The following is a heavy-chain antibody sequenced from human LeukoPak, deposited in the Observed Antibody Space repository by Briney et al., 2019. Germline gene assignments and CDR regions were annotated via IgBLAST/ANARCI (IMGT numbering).Heavy chain of an antibody. CDR3: ARDRDSSGYYLYPDAFDV. CDR1: GYSISSGYY. J-gene: IGHJ3*01. V-gene: IGHV4-38-2*02. Sequence: SETLSLTCDVSGYSISSGYYWGWIRQPPGKGLEWIGSIYHSGSTYYNPSLKSRVTISVDKSKNQFSLKLSSVTAADTAVYYCARDRDSSGYYLYPDAFDVWSQGIMVTVSS. CDR2: IYHSGST. D-gene: IGHD3-22*01.